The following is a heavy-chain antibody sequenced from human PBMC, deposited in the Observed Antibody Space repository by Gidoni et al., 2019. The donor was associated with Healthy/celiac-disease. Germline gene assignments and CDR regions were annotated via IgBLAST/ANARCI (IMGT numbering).Heavy chain of an antibody. V-gene: IGHV3-53*02. CDR2: SYGGGST. CDR1: GFTVRCNS. D-gene: IGHD2-15*01. Sequence: EVQLVETGGGLIQPGWSLRLSCAASGFTVRCNSMSWVRQAPGKGLEWVSVSYGGGSTDDADSVKGRFTISRDNSKNTLYLQMNSLRAEDTAVYYCARVGYCSGGSCYYSRPGMIDYWGQGTLVTVSS. J-gene: IGHJ4*02. CDR3: ARVGYCSGGSCYYSRPGMIDY.